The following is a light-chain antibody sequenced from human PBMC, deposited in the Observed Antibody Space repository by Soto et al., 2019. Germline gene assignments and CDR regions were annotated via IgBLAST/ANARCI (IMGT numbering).Light chain of an antibody. CDR3: AAWDDNLNAYV. J-gene: IGLJ1*01. V-gene: IGLV1-40*01. CDR2: ANA. Sequence: QSVLTQPPSVSGAPGQRVTISCTGSSSNIGAGYEVHWYQQLPRRAPKLLIYANAKRPSGVPDRFSGSKSDTSASLAITGLQAEDEADYYCAAWDDNLNAYVFGSGTKLTVL. CDR1: SSNIGAGYE.